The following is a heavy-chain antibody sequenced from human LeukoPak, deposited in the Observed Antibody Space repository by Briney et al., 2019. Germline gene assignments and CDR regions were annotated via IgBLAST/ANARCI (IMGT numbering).Heavy chain of an antibody. CDR2: INTNTGNP. D-gene: IGHD6-19*01. CDR1: GYTFTSYA. CDR3: ARGGSRSSSGWFRWFDP. J-gene: IGHJ5*02. Sequence: ASVKVSCKASGYTFTSYAMNWVRQAPGQGLEWMGWINTNTGNPTYAQGFTGRFVFSLDTSVSTAYLQISSLKAEDTAVYYCARGGSRSSSGWFRWFDPWGQGTLVTVSS. V-gene: IGHV7-4-1*02.